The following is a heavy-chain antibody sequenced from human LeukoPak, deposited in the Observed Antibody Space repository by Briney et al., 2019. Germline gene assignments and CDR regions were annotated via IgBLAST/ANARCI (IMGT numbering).Heavy chain of an antibody. D-gene: IGHD5-18*01. Sequence: SEKVSCKASGGTFSSYAISWVRQAPAQGLEWMGGIIPIFGTANYAQKFHGRVTITADDSTSTAYMELSSLRSEDTAVYYCARSVRTAMDYFDYWGQGTLVTVSS. V-gene: IGHV1-69*13. CDR3: ARSVRTAMDYFDY. CDR2: IIPIFGTA. J-gene: IGHJ4*02. CDR1: GGTFSSYA.